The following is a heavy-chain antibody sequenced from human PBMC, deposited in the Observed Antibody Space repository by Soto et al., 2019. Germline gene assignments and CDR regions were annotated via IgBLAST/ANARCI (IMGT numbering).Heavy chain of an antibody. V-gene: IGHV4-59*01. CDR3: VRYDFWSGDNWFDP. J-gene: IGHJ5*02. CDR1: GGSISSYY. Sequence: SETLSLTCTVSGGSISSYYWSWIRQPPGKGLEWIGYIYYSGNTNYNPSLKSRVTISVDTSKNQFSLKLSSVTAADTAVYYCVRYDFWSGDNWFDPWGQGALVTVSS. D-gene: IGHD3-3*01. CDR2: IYYSGNT.